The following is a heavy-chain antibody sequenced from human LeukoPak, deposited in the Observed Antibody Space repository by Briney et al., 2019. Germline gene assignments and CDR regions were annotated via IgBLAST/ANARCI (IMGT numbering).Heavy chain of an antibody. CDR2: ISGSGDRT. D-gene: IGHD3-10*01. V-gene: IGHV3-23*01. Sequence: GGSLRLSCAVSGFTFSSYAMSWVRQAPGKGLEWVSAISGSGDRTYYADSVKGRFTISRDNAKNSLYLQMNSLRAEDTAVYYCARGEYGSGSYHIDYWGQGTLVTVSS. CDR3: ARGEYGSGSYHIDY. CDR1: GFTFSSYA. J-gene: IGHJ4*02.